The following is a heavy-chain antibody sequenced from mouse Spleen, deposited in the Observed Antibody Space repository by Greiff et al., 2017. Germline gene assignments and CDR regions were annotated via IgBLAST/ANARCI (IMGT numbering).Heavy chain of an antibody. Sequence: QVQLQQSGTELVKPGASVKLSCKASGYTFTSYWMHWVKQRPGQGLEWIGNINPSNGGTNYNEKFKSKATLTVDKSSSTAYMQLSSLTSEDSAVYYCARERSYDYDGGAWFAYWGQGTLVTVSA. CDR2: INPSNGGT. J-gene: IGHJ3*01. D-gene: IGHD2-4*01. CDR1: GYTFTSYW. V-gene: IGHV1-53*01. CDR3: ARERSYDYDGGAWFAY.